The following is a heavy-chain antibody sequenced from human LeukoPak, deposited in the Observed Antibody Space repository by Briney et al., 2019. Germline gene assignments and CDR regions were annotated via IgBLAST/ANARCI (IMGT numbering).Heavy chain of an antibody. D-gene: IGHD6-19*01. CDR1: GFTVSTNY. V-gene: IGHV3-53*01. CDR3: ARDSSGWYYFDY. Sequence: GGSLRLSCAASGFTVSTNYVSWVRQAPGKGLEWVSFIYSDGSTYYADSVKGRFTISRDNSKNTLYLQMNSLRAEDTAVYYCARDSSGWYYFDYWGQGTLVTVSP. CDR2: IYSDGST. J-gene: IGHJ4*02.